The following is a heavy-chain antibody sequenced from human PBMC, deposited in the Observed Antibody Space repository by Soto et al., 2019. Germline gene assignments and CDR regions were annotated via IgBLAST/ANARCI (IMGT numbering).Heavy chain of an antibody. CDR3: PKNSVLGGYSWIFNY. D-gene: IGHD6-25*01. CDR2: ISSSSSTI. Sequence: PGGSLRLSCAASGFTCSSYSMNWVRQAPAKGLEWVSYISSSSSTIYYADSVEGRFTISRDNAKNSLYLQMNSLRAEDTAVYYCPKNSVLGGYSWIFNYWGQGTLVTVSS. V-gene: IGHV3-48*01. CDR1: GFTCSSYS. J-gene: IGHJ4*02.